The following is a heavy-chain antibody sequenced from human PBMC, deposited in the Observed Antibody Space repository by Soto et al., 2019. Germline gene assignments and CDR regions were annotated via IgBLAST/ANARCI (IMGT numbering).Heavy chain of an antibody. CDR3: AEDRQPTHYYCGMDV. D-gene: IGHD6-13*01. CDR1: GFTFNKYA. V-gene: IGHV3-23*01. J-gene: IGHJ6*02. CDR2: ISGSSGST. Sequence: EVQLLESGGGLVQPGGSLRLSCAASGFTFNKYAMTWVRQAPGKGLEWVSAISGSSGSTYYADSVKGRFTISRDNSKNTLYLRMNSLRAEDTAVYYCAEDRQPTHYYCGMDVWGQGTTVTVSS.